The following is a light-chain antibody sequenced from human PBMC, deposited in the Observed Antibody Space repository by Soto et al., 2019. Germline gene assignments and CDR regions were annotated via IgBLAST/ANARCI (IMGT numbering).Light chain of an antibody. CDR3: SSYTSSNSVV. V-gene: IGLV2-14*01. Sequence: QSVLTQPASVSGSPGQSMTISCTGTSSDVGDYDYVSWYQKHPDRAPKLIIYEVTNRPSGVSNRFSGSKSGNTASLSISGLQAEDEADYYCSSYTSSNSVVFGGGTKVTVL. CDR2: EVT. J-gene: IGLJ2*01. CDR1: SSDVGDYDY.